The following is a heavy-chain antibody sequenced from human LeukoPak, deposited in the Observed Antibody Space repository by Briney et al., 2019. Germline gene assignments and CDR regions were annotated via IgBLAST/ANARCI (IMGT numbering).Heavy chain of an antibody. CDR1: GFTFSSYA. Sequence: GGSLRLSCAASGFTFSSYAMSWVRQAPGEGLEWVSAISGIGGTTYYPNSVKGRFTISRDNSKNTLYLQMNSLRAEDTAVYYCAKDSQVISTYYFDYWGQGTLVTVSS. D-gene: IGHD2-21*01. CDR2: ISGIGGTT. J-gene: IGHJ4*02. V-gene: IGHV3-23*01. CDR3: AKDSQVISTYYFDY.